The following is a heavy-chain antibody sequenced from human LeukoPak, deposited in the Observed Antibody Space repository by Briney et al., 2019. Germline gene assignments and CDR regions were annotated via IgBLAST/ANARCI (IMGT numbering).Heavy chain of an antibody. CDR1: GGSISSSSYY. Sequence: ETSETLSLTCTVSGGSISSSSYYWGWIRQPPGKGLEWIGSIYYSGSTYYNPSLKSRVTISVDTSKNQFSLKLSSVTAADTAVYYCARDGAVAIGPLGLDYWGQGTPVTVSS. J-gene: IGHJ4*02. V-gene: IGHV4-39*07. CDR3: ARDGAVAIGPLGLDY. D-gene: IGHD6-19*01. CDR2: IYYSGST.